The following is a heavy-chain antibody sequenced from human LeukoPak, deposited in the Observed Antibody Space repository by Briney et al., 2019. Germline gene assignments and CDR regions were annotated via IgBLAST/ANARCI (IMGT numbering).Heavy chain of an antibody. Sequence: GGSLRLSCAASGFTFNSSQMNWVRQAPGKGLEWVSYISGSGSIIYYADSVKGRFTISRDNAKNSLYLQVNSLRAEDTAVYYCARSFDYWGQGTLVTVSS. V-gene: IGHV3-48*03. CDR2: ISGSGSII. CDR1: GFTFNSSQ. CDR3: ARSFDY. J-gene: IGHJ4*02.